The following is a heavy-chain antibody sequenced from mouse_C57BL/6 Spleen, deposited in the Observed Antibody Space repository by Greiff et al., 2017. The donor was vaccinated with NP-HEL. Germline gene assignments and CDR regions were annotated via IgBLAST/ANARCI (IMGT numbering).Heavy chain of an antibody. CDR2: ISYDGSN. D-gene: IGHD1-1*01. J-gene: IGHJ1*03. Sequence: EVHLVESGPGLVKPSQSLSLTCSVTGYSITSGYYWNWIRQFPGNKLEWMGYISYDGSNNYNPSLKNRISITRDTSKNQFFLKLNSVTTEDTATYYCARYYYGTWYFDVWGTGTTVTVSS. CDR1: GYSITSGYY. CDR3: ARYYYGTWYFDV. V-gene: IGHV3-6*01.